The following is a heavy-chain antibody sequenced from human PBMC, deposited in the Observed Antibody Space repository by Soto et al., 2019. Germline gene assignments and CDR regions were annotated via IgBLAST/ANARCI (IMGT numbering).Heavy chain of an antibody. CDR3: ARKNTQQQYYYYYMDV. J-gene: IGHJ6*03. CDR2: ISGSGGST. CDR1: GFTFSSYA. V-gene: IGHV3-23*01. D-gene: IGHD6-13*01. Sequence: TGGSLRLSCAASGFTFSSYAMSWVRQAPGKGLEWVSAISGSGGSTYYADSVKGRFTISRDNSKNTLYLQMNSLRAEDTAVYYCARKNTQQQYYYYYMDVWGKGTTVTVSS.